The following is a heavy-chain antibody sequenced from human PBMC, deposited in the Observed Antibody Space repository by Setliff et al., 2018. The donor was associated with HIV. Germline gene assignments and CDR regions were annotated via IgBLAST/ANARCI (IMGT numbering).Heavy chain of an antibody. D-gene: IGHD3-22*01. Sequence: LSLTCTVSGGSITSYYWTWIRQPPGKGLEWIGYIYYSGSTNYNPSLKSRLTISVDTSKNQFSLKLSSVTAADTAVYYCARELRHYSDNSAYYSYFDYWGQGTLVTVSS. CDR3: ARELRHYSDNSAYYSYFDY. V-gene: IGHV4-59*08. CDR2: IYYSGST. CDR1: GGSITSYY. J-gene: IGHJ4*02.